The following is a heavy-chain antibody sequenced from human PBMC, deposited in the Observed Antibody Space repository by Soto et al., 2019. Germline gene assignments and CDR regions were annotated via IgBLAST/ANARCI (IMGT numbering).Heavy chain of an antibody. Sequence: GGSLRLSCAASGFTFSSYGMHWVRQAPGKGLEWVAVIWYDGSNKYYADSVKGRFTISRDNSKNTLYLQMNSLRAEDTAVYYCARVCGSGGSCYGEVDYYYGMDVWGQGTTVTVSS. CDR1: GFTFSSYG. J-gene: IGHJ6*02. CDR2: IWYDGSNK. CDR3: ARVCGSGGSCYGEVDYYYGMDV. D-gene: IGHD2-15*01. V-gene: IGHV3-33*01.